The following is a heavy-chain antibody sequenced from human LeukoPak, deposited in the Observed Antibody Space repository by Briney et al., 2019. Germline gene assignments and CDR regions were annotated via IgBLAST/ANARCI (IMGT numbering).Heavy chain of an antibody. CDR2: IKKDGSDK. V-gene: IGHV3-7*01. D-gene: IGHD6-25*01. Sequence: GGSLRLSCTASGFTFGNYGISWVRQAPGKGREWVANIKKDGSDKNYLESVEGRFTISRDKDTTSLYLPMNRLSAAATAVYYCARDVWRLLSDVFDIWGQGTMVSVSS. CDR1: GFTFGNYG. CDR3: ARDVWRLLSDVFDI. J-gene: IGHJ3*02.